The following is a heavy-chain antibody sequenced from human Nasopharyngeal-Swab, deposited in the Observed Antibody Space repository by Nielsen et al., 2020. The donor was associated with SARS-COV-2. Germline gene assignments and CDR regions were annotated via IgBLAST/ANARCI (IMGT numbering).Heavy chain of an antibody. CDR3: ARDSNYYGSGSDAFNL. CDR2: IWYDGVNK. Sequence: GESLKISCAASGFTFISYGLHWVRQAPGKGLEWVAFIWYDGVNKYYAHSVKGRFTISRDNSKNTVFLQMNNLRVEDTAMYYCARDSNYYGSGSDAFNLWGQGTLVTVSS. V-gene: IGHV3-33*01. CDR1: GFTFISYG. D-gene: IGHD3-10*01. J-gene: IGHJ3*01.